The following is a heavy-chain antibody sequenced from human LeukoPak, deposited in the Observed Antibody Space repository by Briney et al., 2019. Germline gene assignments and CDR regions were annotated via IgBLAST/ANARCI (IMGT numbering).Heavy chain of an antibody. CDR3: ARGEGPYSNYGY. CDR1: GGSFSGYY. CDR2: INHSGST. Sequence: PSETLSLTCAVYGGSFSGYYWSWIRQPPGKGLEWIGEINHSGSTNYNPSLESRVTISVDTSKNQFSLKLSSVTAADTAVYYCARGEGPYSNYGYWGQGTLVTVSS. J-gene: IGHJ4*02. V-gene: IGHV4-34*01. D-gene: IGHD4-11*01.